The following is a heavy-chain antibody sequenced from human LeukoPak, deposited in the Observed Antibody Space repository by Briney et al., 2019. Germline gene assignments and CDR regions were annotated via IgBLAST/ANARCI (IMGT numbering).Heavy chain of an antibody. J-gene: IGHJ4*02. CDR3: ARDRKDYGSGSSRFDY. CDR1: GGSISTYY. CDR2: IYYSGST. Sequence: SETLSLTCTVSGGSISTYYWTWIRQPPGKGLEWRGYIYYSGSTNYNPSLKSRLTISVDTSKNQFSLKLSSVTAADTAVYYCARDRKDYGSGSSRFDYWGQGTLVTVSS. D-gene: IGHD3-10*01. V-gene: IGHV4-59*12.